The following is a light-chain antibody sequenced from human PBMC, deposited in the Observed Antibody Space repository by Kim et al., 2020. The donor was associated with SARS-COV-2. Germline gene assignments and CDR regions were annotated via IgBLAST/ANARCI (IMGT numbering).Light chain of an antibody. CDR1: SFSVGAGLC. CDR2: RNN. Sequence: QRLTSCWTGGSFSVGAGLCVNRYQALPEAATELLIFRNNKRPSGVPDRVSASRSGASAALAIIGLQAEDGADYYCQSYDTSLSAYVFGTGTKVTVL. J-gene: IGLJ1*01. V-gene: IGLV1-40*03. CDR3: QSYDTSLSAYV.